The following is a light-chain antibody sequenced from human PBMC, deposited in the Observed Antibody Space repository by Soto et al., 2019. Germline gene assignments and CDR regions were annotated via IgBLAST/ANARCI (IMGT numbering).Light chain of an antibody. J-gene: IGLJ1*01. CDR1: GSDVGTYDD. Sequence: QSVLSQPASVSASPGQSITISCTGTGSDVGTYDDVSWYRQHPGKAPRLLIYEVTNRPSGVSNRFSGSKSGDTASLTISGLQAEDEGDYYCSSYTIGSTYVFGSGTKSPS. CDR2: EVT. CDR3: SSYTIGSTYV. V-gene: IGLV2-14*01.